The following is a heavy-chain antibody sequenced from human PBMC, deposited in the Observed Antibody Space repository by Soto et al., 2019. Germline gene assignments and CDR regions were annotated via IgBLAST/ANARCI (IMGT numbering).Heavy chain of an antibody. CDR3: ARRDCSSTSCYTYYFDY. D-gene: IGHD2-2*02. Sequence: SETLSLTCTISGGSISSSHYYWGWIRQPPGKGPEWIGNIYYSGSTYYNPSLKSRVTISVDTSKNQFSLKLSSVTAADTAVYYCARRDCSSTSCYTYYFDYWGQGTLVTVSS. CDR2: IYYSGST. J-gene: IGHJ4*02. CDR1: GGSISSSHYY. V-gene: IGHV4-39*01.